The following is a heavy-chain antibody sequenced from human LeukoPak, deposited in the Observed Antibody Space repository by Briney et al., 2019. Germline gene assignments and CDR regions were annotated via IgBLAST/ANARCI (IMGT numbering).Heavy chain of an antibody. D-gene: IGHD2-8*01. CDR3: ARDNGEWRLNWFDH. J-gene: IGHJ5*02. V-gene: IGHV3-33*01. CDR1: GFTFSTYV. Sequence: PGRSLRLSCAASGFTFSTYVMHWFRQAPGKGLDWVALIWDDGNNKYYADSVKGRFTISRDNSENTLYLQMNSLRAEDTAVYYCARDNGEWRLNWFDHWGQGTLVTVSS. CDR2: IWDDGNNK.